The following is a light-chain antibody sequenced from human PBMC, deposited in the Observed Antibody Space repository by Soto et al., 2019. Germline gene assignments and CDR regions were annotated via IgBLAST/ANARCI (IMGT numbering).Light chain of an antibody. V-gene: IGLV2-14*01. CDR3: SSYTSRSTVV. Sequence: HSVLTQPASVSGSPGQSITISCTGTSSDVGGYNYVSWYKQYPGKAPKLMIYEVSNRPSGVSNRFSGSKSGNTASLTISGLPDEDEADYYCSSYTSRSTVVFGGGTKLTVL. J-gene: IGLJ2*01. CDR2: EVS. CDR1: SSDVGGYNY.